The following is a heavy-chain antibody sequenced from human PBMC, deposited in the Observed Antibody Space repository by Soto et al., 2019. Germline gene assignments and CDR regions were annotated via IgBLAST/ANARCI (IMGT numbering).Heavy chain of an antibody. Sequence: QVQLQESGPGLVKPSETLSLTCTVSGGSISSYYWSWIRQPPGKGLEWIGYIYYRGSTNYNPSLTSRVTISVDTSKHQFSLKLSSVTAADTAVYYCARTAYLAAGTRTSYRFDPWGQGTLVTVSS. D-gene: IGHD6-13*01. V-gene: IGHV4-59*01. CDR1: GGSISSYY. CDR3: ARTAYLAAGTRTSYRFDP. CDR2: IYYRGST. J-gene: IGHJ5*02.